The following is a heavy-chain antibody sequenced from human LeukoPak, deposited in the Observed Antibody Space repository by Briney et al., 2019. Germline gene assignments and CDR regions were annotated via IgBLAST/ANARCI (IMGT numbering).Heavy chain of an antibody. J-gene: IGHJ5*02. D-gene: IGHD6-6*01. CDR3: ARYQKEPRRSSSTTPRFDP. V-gene: IGHV1-2*02. Sequence: ASVKVSCKASGYTFTGYYMHWVRQAPGQGLEWMGWINPNSGGTNYAQKFQGRVTMTRDTSISTAYMELSRLRSDDTAVYYCARYQKEPRRSSSTTPRFDPWGQETLVTVYS. CDR1: GYTFTGYY. CDR2: INPNSGGT.